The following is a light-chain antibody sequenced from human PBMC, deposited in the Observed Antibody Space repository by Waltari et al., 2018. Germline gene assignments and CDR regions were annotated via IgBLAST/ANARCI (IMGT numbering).Light chain of an antibody. J-gene: IGKJ1*01. CDR3: QQYNSYSPGM. V-gene: IGKV1-5*01. CDR2: DAS. Sequence: DIQMTQSPSTLSASVGDRVTITCRASQSISNWLAWYQQKPGKAPKVLIFDASDLESGVPSRFRGSGSGTEFTLTISSLQPDDFATYYCQQYNSYSPGMFGQGTKVDIK. CDR1: QSISNW.